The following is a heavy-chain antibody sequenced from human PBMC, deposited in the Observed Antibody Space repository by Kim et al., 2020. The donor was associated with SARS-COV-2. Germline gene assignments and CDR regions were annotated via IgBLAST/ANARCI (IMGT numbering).Heavy chain of an antibody. CDR3: ARDHRIAVAGTYYYGMDV. CDR2: IYYSGST. V-gene: IGHV4-59*01. J-gene: IGHJ6*02. D-gene: IGHD6-19*01. CDR1: GGSISSYY. Sequence: SETLSLTCTVSGGSISSYYWSWIRQPPGKGLEWIGYIYYSGSTNYNPSLKSRVTISVDTSKNQFSLKLSSVTAADTAVYYCARDHRIAVAGTYYYGMDVWGQGTTVTVSS.